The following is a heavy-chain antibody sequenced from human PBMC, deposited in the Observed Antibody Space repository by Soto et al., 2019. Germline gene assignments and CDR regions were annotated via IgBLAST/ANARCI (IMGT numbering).Heavy chain of an antibody. V-gene: IGHV1-18*01. CDR2: ISAYNGNT. CDR3: ARDYAYYYDSSGYTPSYYYYYGMDV. D-gene: IGHD3-22*01. CDR1: GYTFTSYG. Sequence: ASVKVSCKASGYTFTSYGISWVRQAPGQGLEWMGWISAYNGNTNYAQKLQGRVTMTTDTSTSTAYMELRSLRSDDTAVYYCARDYAYYYDSSGYTPSYYYYYGMDVWGQGTTVIVSS. J-gene: IGHJ6*02.